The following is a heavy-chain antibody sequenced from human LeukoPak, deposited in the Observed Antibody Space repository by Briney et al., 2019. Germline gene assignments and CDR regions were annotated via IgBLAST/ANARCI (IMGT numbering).Heavy chain of an antibody. D-gene: IGHD2-2*01. CDR3: ARSGDYCSSTSCLPPYYYYYMDV. CDR2: IKQDGSEK. J-gene: IGHJ6*03. CDR1: GFTFSSYW. V-gene: IGHV3-7*01. Sequence: GGSLRLSCAASGFTFSSYWMSWVRQAPGKGLEWVANIKQDGSEKYYVDSMKGRFTISRDNAKNSLYLQMNSLRAEDTAVYYCARSGDYCSSTSCLPPYYYYYMDVWGKGTTVTVSS.